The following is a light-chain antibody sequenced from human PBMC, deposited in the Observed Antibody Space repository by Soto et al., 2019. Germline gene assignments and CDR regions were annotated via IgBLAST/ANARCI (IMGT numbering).Light chain of an antibody. J-gene: IGLJ3*02. V-gene: IGLV1-44*01. CDR2: SNN. CDR3: AAWDDSLNGWV. CDR1: SSNIGSNT. Sequence: QSVLTQPPSASGTPGQRVTISCSGSSSNIGSNTVNWYQQLPGTAPKLLIYSNNQRPSGVPDRFSGSKSGNSASLAISGLQSEDGADYYCAAWDDSLNGWVFGGGTKLTVL.